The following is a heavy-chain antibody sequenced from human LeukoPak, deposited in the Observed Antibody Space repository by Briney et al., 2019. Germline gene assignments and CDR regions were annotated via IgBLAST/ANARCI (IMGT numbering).Heavy chain of an antibody. CDR1: GYTFTSYG. J-gene: IGHJ5*02. CDR3: ARGPYIVVVPAPPGWFDP. Sequence: ASVKVSCKASGYTFTSYGISWVRQAPGQGLEWMGWISAYNGNTNYAQKLQGRVTMTTDTSTSTAYMELGSLRSDDTAVYYCARGPYIVVVPAPPGWFDPWGQGTLVTVSS. D-gene: IGHD2-2*01. CDR2: ISAYNGNT. V-gene: IGHV1-18*01.